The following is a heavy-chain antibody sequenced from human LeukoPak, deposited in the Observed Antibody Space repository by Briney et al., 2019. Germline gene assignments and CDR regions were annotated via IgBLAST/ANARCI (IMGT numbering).Heavy chain of an antibody. Sequence: SVKVSCKASGGTFSSYAISWVRQAPGQGLEWMGGIIPIFGTANYAQKFQGRVTITADKSTSTAYMELGSLRSEDTAVYYCARVPVYYDSSGYLSPRTYFQHWGQGTLVTVSS. CDR2: IIPIFGTA. J-gene: IGHJ1*01. D-gene: IGHD3-22*01. CDR1: GGTFSSYA. V-gene: IGHV1-69*06. CDR3: ARVPVYYDSSGYLSPRTYFQH.